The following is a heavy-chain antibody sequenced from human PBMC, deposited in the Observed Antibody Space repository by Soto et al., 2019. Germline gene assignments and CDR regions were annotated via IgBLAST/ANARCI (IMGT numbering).Heavy chain of an antibody. CDR3: LRSGHVFDVHYYGMDL. D-gene: IGHD3-10*01. V-gene: IGHV3-21*01. CDR2: ISSSGTYI. Sequence: GGSLRLSCEASGFTFNDYSMHWVRQAPEKGLEWVSSISSSGTYIYYADSVKGRFAISRDNANNVMYLQMDTLIAEDTAVYYCLRSGHVFDVHYYGMDLWGQGTTVTVSS. J-gene: IGHJ6*02. CDR1: GFTFNDYS.